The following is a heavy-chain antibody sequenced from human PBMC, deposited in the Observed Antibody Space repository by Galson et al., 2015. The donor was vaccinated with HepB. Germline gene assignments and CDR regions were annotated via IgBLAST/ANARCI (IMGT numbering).Heavy chain of an antibody. CDR2: ISTYNDNT. D-gene: IGHD6-6*01. CDR3: ARVRDSSSPPDF. V-gene: IGHV1-18*01. Sequence: SVKVSCKASGYTFMKHGISWVRQAPGQGLEWVGWISTYNDNTNYAQKLQGRVTITTDTTTSTAYMQLRSLRADDTAVYYCARVRDSSSPPDFWGQGTLVTVSS. J-gene: IGHJ4*02. CDR1: GYTFMKHG.